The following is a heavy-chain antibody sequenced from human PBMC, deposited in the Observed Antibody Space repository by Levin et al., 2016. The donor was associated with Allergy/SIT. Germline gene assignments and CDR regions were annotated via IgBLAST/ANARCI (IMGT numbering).Heavy chain of an antibody. CDR3: AREETIFGVVTHRGGVRP. D-gene: IGHD3-3*01. CDR2: IYHSGST. V-gene: IGHV4-4*02. J-gene: IGHJ5*02. Sequence: WIRQPPGKGLEWIGEIYHSGSTNYNPSLKSRVTISVDKSKNQFSLKLSSVTAADTAVYYCAREETIFGVVTHRGGVRPWGQGTLVTVSS.